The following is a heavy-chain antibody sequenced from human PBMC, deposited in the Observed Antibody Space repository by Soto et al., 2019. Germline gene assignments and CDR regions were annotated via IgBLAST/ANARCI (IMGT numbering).Heavy chain of an antibody. CDR3: ARGGVSFNWNLGEY. V-gene: IGHV1-69*06. CDR1: GGTFSSYA. D-gene: IGHD3-16*01. CDR2: IIPIFGTP. J-gene: IGHJ4*02. Sequence: QVQLVQSGAEVKKPGSSVKVSCKASGGTFSSYAFSWVRQAPGQGLEWMGGIIPIFGTPNYAQKFQGRVTITADKSTSIVYMELSSLRSDDTAVYYCARGGVSFNWNLGEYWGQGTLVTVSS.